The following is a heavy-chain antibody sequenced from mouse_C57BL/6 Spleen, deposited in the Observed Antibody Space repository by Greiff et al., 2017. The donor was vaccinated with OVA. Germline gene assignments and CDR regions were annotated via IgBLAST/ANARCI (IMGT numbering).Heavy chain of an antibody. Sequence: EVMLVESGGGLVKPGGSLKLSCAASGFTFSDYGMHWVRQAPEKGLEWVAYISSGSSTIYYADTVKGRFTISRDNAKNTLFLQMTSLRSEDTAMYYCAREIDYYGSSLDYWGQGTTLTVSS. CDR2: ISSGSSTI. CDR1: GFTFSDYG. CDR3: AREIDYYGSSLDY. D-gene: IGHD1-1*01. V-gene: IGHV5-17*01. J-gene: IGHJ2*01.